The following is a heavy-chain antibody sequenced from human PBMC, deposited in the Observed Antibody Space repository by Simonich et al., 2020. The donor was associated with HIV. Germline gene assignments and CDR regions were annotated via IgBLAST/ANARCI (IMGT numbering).Heavy chain of an antibody. V-gene: IGHV4-34*01. CDR2: IDVSGSP. CDR1: GGSSSGYY. Sequence: QVQLQQWGAGLLKPSETLSLTCAVYGGSSSGYYWSCIRHPPGKGLTWIGDIDVSGSPHYSPSLKSRVTISLDTSKNQFSLKLSSVTAADTAVYYCARHSGYADAFDIWGQGTMITVSS. D-gene: IGHD5-12*01. CDR3: ARHSGYADAFDI. J-gene: IGHJ3*02.